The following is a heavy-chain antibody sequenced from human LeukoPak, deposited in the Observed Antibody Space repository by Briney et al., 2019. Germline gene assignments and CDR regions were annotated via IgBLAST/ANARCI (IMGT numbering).Heavy chain of an antibody. CDR3: ARGSRGYTYG. CDR2: IYYSGST. D-gene: IGHD5-18*01. J-gene: IGHJ4*02. CDR1: GASVSSGSYY. V-gene: IGHV4-61*01. Sequence: PSETLSLTCAVSGASVSSGSYYWSWIRQPPGKGLEWIGYIYYSGSTNYNPSLKSRVTISVDTSKNQFSLKLSSVTAADTAVYYCARGSRGYTYGWGQGTLVTVSS.